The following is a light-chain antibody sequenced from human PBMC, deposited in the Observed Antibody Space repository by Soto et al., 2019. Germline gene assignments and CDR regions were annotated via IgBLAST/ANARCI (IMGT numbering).Light chain of an antibody. CDR3: QTWGTF. CDR1: SGHSSYA. V-gene: IGLV4-69*01. Sequence: QSVLTQSPSASASLGASVTLTCTLSSGHSSYAVAWHQQQPEKGPRYLMQFNSDGSHSKGDGSPDRFSDSTSGAERYLTISSLRSEDETDYYCQTWGTFFGSGTQLTVL. CDR2: FNSDGSH. J-gene: IGLJ6*01.